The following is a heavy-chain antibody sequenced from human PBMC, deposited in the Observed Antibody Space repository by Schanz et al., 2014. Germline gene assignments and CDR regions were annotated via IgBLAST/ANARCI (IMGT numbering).Heavy chain of an antibody. V-gene: IGHV3-30*19. CDR2: ISNDGSIK. CDR3: AKGMGYCSGGTCYDYYYYGLDV. CDR1: GFTFSSYG. D-gene: IGHD2-15*01. Sequence: QVQLVESGGGVVQFGRSLRLSCVASGFTFSSYGMHWVRQPAGKGLEWVALISNDGSIKYYADSVKGRFTISRDNSENTLYLQMNSLSADDTAVFYCAKGMGYCSGGTCYDYYYYGLDVWGQGTTVTVSS. J-gene: IGHJ6*02.